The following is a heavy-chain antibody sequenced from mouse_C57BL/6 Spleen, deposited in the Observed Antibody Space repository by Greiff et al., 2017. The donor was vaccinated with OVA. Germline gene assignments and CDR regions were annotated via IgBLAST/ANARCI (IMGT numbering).Heavy chain of an antibody. CDR2: ISSGSSTI. CDR3: ARGGVTTDYAMDY. CDR1: GFTFSDYG. D-gene: IGHD2-1*01. V-gene: IGHV5-17*01. Sequence: VQLKEYGGGLVKPGGSLKLSCAASGFTFSDYGMHWVRQAPEKGLEWVAYISSGSSTIYYADTVKGRFTISRDNAKNTLFLQMTSLRSEDTAMYYCARGGVTTDYAMDYWGQGTSVTVSS. J-gene: IGHJ4*01.